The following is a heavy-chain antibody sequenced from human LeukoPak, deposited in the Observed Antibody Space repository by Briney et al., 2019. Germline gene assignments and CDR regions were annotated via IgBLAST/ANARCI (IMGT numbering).Heavy chain of an antibody. CDR3: ARRLGTYNPYFDS. D-gene: IGHD3-16*01. V-gene: IGHV4-34*12. J-gene: IGHJ4*02. Sequence: GSLRLSCAASGFTFSDYYMSWIRQPPGKGLEWIGTILYSGTTYYNPSLKSRLTISVDTSKNQFSLRLNSVTAADTAIYYCARRLGTYNPYFDSWGQGTLVTVSS. CDR2: ILYSGTT. CDR1: GFTFSDYY.